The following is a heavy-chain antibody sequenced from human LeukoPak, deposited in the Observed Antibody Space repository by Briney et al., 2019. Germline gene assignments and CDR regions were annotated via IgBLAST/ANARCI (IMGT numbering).Heavy chain of an antibody. CDR2: ISSSSSTI. CDR3: ARDRVYSSSTFDY. J-gene: IGHJ4*02. V-gene: IGHV3-48*01. CDR1: GLTFRTYA. D-gene: IGHD6-6*01. Sequence: PGGSLRLSCAASGLTFRTYAMSWVRQAPGKGLEWVSYISSSSSTIYYADSVKGRFTISRDNAKNSLYLQMNSLRAEDTAVYYCARDRVYSSSTFDYWGQGTLVTVSS.